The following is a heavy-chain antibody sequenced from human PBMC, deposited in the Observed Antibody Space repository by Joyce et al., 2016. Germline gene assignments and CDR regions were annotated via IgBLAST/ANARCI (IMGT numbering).Heavy chain of an antibody. D-gene: IGHD2-15*01. V-gene: IGHV2-26*01. CDR1: GFSLSNARRC. CDR2: ICANVEK. CDR3: ARIRRGANIVEVIGPDY. J-gene: IGHJ4*02. Sequence: QVTLQESGPVLVKPTETLTLTCTVSGFSLSNARRCVSGIRQPPGKALEWLAHICANVEKSYRTSLKSRLTITKDTSKSKVVLTMTNMDPVDTATYYCARIRRGANIVEVIGPDYWGQGTLVTVSS.